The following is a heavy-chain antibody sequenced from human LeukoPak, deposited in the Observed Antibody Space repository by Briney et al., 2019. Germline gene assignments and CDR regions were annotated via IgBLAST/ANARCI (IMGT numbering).Heavy chain of an antibody. V-gene: IGHV4-4*09. CDR1: GGSISSYC. CDR2: IYTSGST. D-gene: IGHD5-18*01. J-gene: IGHJ4*02. Sequence: SETLSLTCTVSGGSISSYCWSWIRQPPGKGLEWIGYIYTSGSTNYNPSLKSRVTISVDTSKNQFSLKLSSVTAADTAVYYCARARVGTGINFDYWGQGTLVTVSS. CDR3: ARARVGTGINFDY.